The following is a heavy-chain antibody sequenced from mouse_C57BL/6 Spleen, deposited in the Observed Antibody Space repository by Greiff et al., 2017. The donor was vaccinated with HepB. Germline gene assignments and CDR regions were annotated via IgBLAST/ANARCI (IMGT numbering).Heavy chain of an antibody. Sequence: QVQLQQPGAELARPGASVKMSCKASGYTFTSYTMHWVNQRPGQGLEWIGYINPSSGYTKYNQKFKDKATLTADKSSSTAYMQLSSLTSEDSAVYYCARRGTTVESLYAMDYWGQGTSVTVSS. CDR3: ARRGTTVESLYAMDY. J-gene: IGHJ4*01. CDR1: GYTFTSYT. D-gene: IGHD1-1*01. CDR2: INPSSGYT. V-gene: IGHV1-4*01.